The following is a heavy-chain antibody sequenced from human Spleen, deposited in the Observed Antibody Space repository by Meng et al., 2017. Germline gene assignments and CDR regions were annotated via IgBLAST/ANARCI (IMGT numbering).Heavy chain of an antibody. CDR1: GGSISSSNW. V-gene: IGHV4-4*02. D-gene: IGHD3-10*01. CDR2: IYHSGTT. J-gene: IGHJ4*02. CDR3: ASSLLISGGSGSYLY. Sequence: QVQLRGSGPGLVKPSGTLALTCAVLGGSISSSNWWGWVRQPPGKGLEWIGDIYHSGTTNYNPSLKSRVTISVDKSKNQFSLKLTSVTAADTAVYYCASSLLISGGSGSYLYWGQGTLVTVSS.